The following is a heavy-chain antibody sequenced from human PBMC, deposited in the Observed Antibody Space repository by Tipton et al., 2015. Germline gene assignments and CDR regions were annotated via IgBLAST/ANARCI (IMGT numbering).Heavy chain of an antibody. CDR2: INDSGST. V-gene: IGHV4-34*01. D-gene: IGHD1-26*01. CDR3: TRGLKRRVVNRIMGPTWDWYFDL. Sequence: TLSLTCAVYGGSFSTYYWTWIRQPPGKGLEWIGEINDSGSTNYNPSLKSRVTISVDTSKNQFSLKLTSVTAADTAVYYCTRGLKRRVVNRIMGPTWDWYFDLWGRGTLVTVSS. CDR1: GGSFSTYY. J-gene: IGHJ2*01.